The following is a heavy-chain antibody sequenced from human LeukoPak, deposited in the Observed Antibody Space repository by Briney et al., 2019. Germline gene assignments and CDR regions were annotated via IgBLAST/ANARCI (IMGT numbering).Heavy chain of an antibody. V-gene: IGHV1-3*03. D-gene: IGHD4-17*01. CDR1: GYTFTSYA. CDR2: INAGNGNT. CDR3: ARGPWADYGDYRALLY. J-gene: IGHJ4*02. Sequence: GASVKVSCKASGYTFTSYAMHWVRQAPGQRLEWMGWINAGNGNTKYSQEFQGRVTITRDTSASTAYMELSSLRSEDTAVYYCARGPWADYGDYRALLYWGQGTLVTVSS.